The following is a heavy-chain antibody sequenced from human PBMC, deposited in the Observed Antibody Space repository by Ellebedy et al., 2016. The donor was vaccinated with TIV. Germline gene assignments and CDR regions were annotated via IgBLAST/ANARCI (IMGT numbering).Heavy chain of an antibody. CDR3: AKGRGGGSDSSAPRYYFDY. CDR1: GFTFRSFA. CDR2: ISHTGTRT. J-gene: IGHJ4*02. D-gene: IGHD3-22*01. Sequence: GESLKISCAASGFTFRSFAMPWVRQAPGKGLEWVSTISHTGTRTYYTDSVEGRFIISRDTSKKTLYLQMNGLRAEDTAIYYCAKGRGGGSDSSAPRYYFDYWGLGTLVTVSS. V-gene: IGHV3-23*01.